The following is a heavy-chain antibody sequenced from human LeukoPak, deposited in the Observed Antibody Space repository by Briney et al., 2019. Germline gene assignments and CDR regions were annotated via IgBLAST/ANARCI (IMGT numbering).Heavy chain of an antibody. D-gene: IGHD2-2*01. CDR3: ARVRRTKPPYYYYYGMDV. Sequence: GGSLRLSCAASGFTFSSYGMHWVRQAPGKGLEWVAVIWCDGSNKYYADSVKGRFTISRDNSKNTLYLQMNSLRAEDTAVYYCARVRRTKPPYYYYYGMDVWGQGTTVTVSS. CDR1: GFTFSSYG. J-gene: IGHJ6*02. CDR2: IWCDGSNK. V-gene: IGHV3-33*01.